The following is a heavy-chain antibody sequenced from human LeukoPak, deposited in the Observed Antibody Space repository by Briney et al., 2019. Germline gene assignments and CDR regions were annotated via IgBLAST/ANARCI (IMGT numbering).Heavy chain of an antibody. CDR2: IYPGDSDT. D-gene: IGHD3-10*01. V-gene: IGHV5-51*01. J-gene: IGHJ4*02. CDR1: GYSFTSYW. CDR3: ARVLLWFGERGGLFDY. Sequence: GESLKISCKGSGYSFTSYWIGWVRQMPGKGLEWMGIIYPGDSDTRYSPSFQGQVTISADKSISTAYLQWSSLKASDTAMYYCARVLLWFGERGGLFDYWGQGTLVTVSS.